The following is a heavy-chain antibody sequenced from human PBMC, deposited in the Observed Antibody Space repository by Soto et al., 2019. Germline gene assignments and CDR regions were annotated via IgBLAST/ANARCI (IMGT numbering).Heavy chain of an antibody. J-gene: IGHJ4*02. CDR3: ARYSGKYQGPIDY. V-gene: IGHV3-30*03. CDR2: ISYDGSNK. CDR1: GFTFSHYG. Sequence: QVQLVESGGGVVQPGTSLRLSCAASGFTFSHYGIHWVRQAPGKGLEWLAVISYDGSNKHYADYVKGRFTVSRDNSKNTLYLQMNGLRAEDTAVYFCARYSGKYQGPIDYWGQGTVVTVSS. D-gene: IGHD1-26*01.